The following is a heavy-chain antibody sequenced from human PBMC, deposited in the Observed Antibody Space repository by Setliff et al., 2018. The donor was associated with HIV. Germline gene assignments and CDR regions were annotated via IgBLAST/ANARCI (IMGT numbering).Heavy chain of an antibody. CDR1: GVSINRTDHY. V-gene: IGHV4-39*01. CDR2: VSQSGST. CDR3: ARVPVPGANWFDP. Sequence: LSLTCSVSGVSINRTDHYWGWIRQSPGKSLELIGSVSQSGSTYYNPSLKSRITISVDRSKNLFSLKLISVTAADQGVYYCARVPVPGANWFDPWGLGTLVTVSS. J-gene: IGHJ5*02.